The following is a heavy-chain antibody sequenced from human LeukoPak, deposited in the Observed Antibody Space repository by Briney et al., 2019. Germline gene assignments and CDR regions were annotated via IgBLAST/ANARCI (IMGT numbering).Heavy chain of an antibody. Sequence: GGSLRLSCVASGITFSNYAVSWVRQAPEKGLDWVSVISGSAHKIRYADSVKGRFTISRDNSKKTLYLQMNSLRAEDTAVYYCAKTPRYIAARQSHFDYWGQGTLVTVSS. D-gene: IGHD6-6*01. CDR2: ISGSAHKI. V-gene: IGHV3-23*01. CDR1: GITFSNYA. CDR3: AKTPRYIAARQSHFDY. J-gene: IGHJ4*02.